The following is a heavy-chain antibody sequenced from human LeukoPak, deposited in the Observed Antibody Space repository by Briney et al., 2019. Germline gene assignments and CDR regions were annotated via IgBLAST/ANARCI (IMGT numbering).Heavy chain of an antibody. CDR2: FNSDGTNA. J-gene: IGHJ4*02. CDR1: EFTFNNHW. D-gene: IGHD4-23*01. CDR3: ASGVGGSDY. V-gene: IGHV3-74*03. Sequence: PGGSLRLSCTASEFTFNNHWIHWVRQAPGKGLVWVSRFNSDGTNAAYADSVKGRFTISRDNAKNTVYLQMNSLRAEDTAVYYCASGVGGSDYWGQGTLVTVSS.